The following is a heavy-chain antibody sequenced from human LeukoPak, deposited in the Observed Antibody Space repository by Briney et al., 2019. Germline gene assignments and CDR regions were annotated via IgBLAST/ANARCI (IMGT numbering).Heavy chain of an antibody. J-gene: IGHJ5*02. V-gene: IGHV1-69*01. CDR3: AIPSYCSGGSCYPPDWFDP. CDR1: GGTFIIYA. D-gene: IGHD2-15*01. Sequence: SVRVSFKASGGTFIIYAISGVRQAPGQGGEWMGGIIPIFGTANYAQKFQGRVTIPADESTSTAYMELSSLRSEDTAVYYCAIPSYCSGGSCYPPDWFDPWGQGTLVTVSS. CDR2: IIPIFGTA.